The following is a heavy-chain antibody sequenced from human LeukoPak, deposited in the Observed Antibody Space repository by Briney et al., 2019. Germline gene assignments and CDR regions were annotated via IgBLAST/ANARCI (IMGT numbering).Heavy chain of an antibody. CDR2: IHPEDSET. CDR3: GRRGYSGYGLVDD. J-gene: IGHJ4*02. V-gene: IGHV5-51*01. D-gene: IGHD5-12*01. Sequence: GESLKISCQSAGDMLTSYWIGWVRQMPGKGLEWMVIIHPEDSETLYSPSLQGQVTISADNSINTVYLQWSRLKASDTAMYYCGRRGYSGYGLVDDWGQGTLVTVSS. CDR1: GDMLTSYW.